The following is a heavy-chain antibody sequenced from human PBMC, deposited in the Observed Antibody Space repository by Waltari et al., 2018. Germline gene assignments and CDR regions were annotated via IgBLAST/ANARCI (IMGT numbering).Heavy chain of an antibody. D-gene: IGHD3-10*01. Sequence: QLQLQESGPGLVKPSETLSLTCTVSGGSISSSSYYWGWIRQPPGKGLEWIGSIYYSGSTDNNPALKSRVTISVDTSKNQFSLKLSSVTAADTAVYYCARQVLRESYSPRGHFDYWGQGTLVTVSS. CDR1: GGSISSSSYY. CDR3: ARQVLRESYSPRGHFDY. CDR2: IYYSGST. V-gene: IGHV4-39*01. J-gene: IGHJ4*02.